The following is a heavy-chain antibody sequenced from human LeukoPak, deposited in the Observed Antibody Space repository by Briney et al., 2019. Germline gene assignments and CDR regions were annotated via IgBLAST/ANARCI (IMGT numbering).Heavy chain of an antibody. Sequence: GGSLRLSCGASGITFSSYGMHWVRQAPGKGLEWVASISSDGSNKYYADSVKGRFTISRDNAKNSLYLQMNSLRAEDTAVYYCARERFGEFEYYFDYWGQGTLVTVSS. J-gene: IGHJ4*02. D-gene: IGHD3-10*01. CDR1: GITFSSYG. CDR3: ARERFGEFEYYFDY. CDR2: ISSDGSNK. V-gene: IGHV3-30*03.